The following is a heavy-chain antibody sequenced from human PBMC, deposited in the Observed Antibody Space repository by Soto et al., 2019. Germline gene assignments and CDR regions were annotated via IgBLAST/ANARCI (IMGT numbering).Heavy chain of an antibody. V-gene: IGHV1-69*13. Sequence: SVKLSCKAAGGTFSSYAISWVRQAPGQGLEWMGGIIPIFGTANYGQKFQGRVTITADESTSTAYMELSSLRSGDTAVYYCATKRDHRLRYSSSWFNWFDTWGQGTLVTVSS. J-gene: IGHJ5*02. CDR1: GGTFSSYA. D-gene: IGHD6-13*01. CDR2: IIPIFGTA. CDR3: ATKRDHRLRYSSSWFNWFDT.